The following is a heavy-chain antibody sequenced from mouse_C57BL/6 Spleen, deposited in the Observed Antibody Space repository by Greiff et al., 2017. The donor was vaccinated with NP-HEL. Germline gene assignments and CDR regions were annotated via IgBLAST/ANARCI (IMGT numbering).Heavy chain of an antibody. D-gene: IGHD1-1*01. CDR2: INPSTGGT. CDR3: ARSVLRSYAMDY. Sequence: VQLKQSGPELVKPGASVKISCKASGYSFTGYYMNWVKQSPEKSLEWIGEINPSTGGTTYNQKFKAKATLTVDKSSSTAYMQLKSLTSEDSAVYYCARSVLRSYAMDYWGQGTSVTVSS. V-gene: IGHV1-42*01. CDR1: GYSFTGYY. J-gene: IGHJ4*01.